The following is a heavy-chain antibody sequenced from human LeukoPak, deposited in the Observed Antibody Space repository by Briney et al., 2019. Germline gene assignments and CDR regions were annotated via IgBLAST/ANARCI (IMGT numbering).Heavy chain of an antibody. J-gene: IGHJ6*04. V-gene: IGHV4-30-2*01. CDR3: ARGGHEGYYYYGMGV. CDR2: IYHSGST. Sequence: SQALSLTCAVSGGSISSGGYSWSWIRQPPGKGLGWIGYIYHSGSTYYNPSLKSRVTISVDRSKNQFSLKLSSVTAADTAVYYCARGGHEGYYYYGMGVWGKGTTVTVSS. CDR1: GGSISSGGYS. D-gene: IGHD3-16*01.